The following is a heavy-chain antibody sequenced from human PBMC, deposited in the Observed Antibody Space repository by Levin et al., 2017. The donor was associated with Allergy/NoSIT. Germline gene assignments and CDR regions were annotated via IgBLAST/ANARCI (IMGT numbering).Heavy chain of an antibody. D-gene: IGHD3-22*01. CDR2: ISYDGSNK. V-gene: IGHV3-30*04. Sequence: PGGSLRLSCAASGFTFSSYAMHWVRQAPGKGLEWVAVISYDGSNKYYADSVKGRFTISRDNSKNTLYLQMNSLRAEDTAVYYCARDRHYYDSSGLIDYWGQGTLVTVSS. CDR1: GFTFSSYA. J-gene: IGHJ4*02. CDR3: ARDRHYYDSSGLIDY.